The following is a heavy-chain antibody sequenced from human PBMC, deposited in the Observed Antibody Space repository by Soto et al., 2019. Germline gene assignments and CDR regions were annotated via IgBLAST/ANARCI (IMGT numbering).Heavy chain of an antibody. CDR3: AHIYDSSRYYYYYYGMDV. CDR1: GFSLSTSGVG. Sequence: SGPTLVNPTQTLTLTCTFSGFSLSTSGVGVGWIRQPPGKALEWLALIYWNDDKRYSPSLKSRLTITKDTSKNQVVLTMTNMDPVDTATYYCAHIYDSSRYYYYYYGMDVWGQGTTVTVSS. D-gene: IGHD3-22*01. CDR2: IYWNDDK. J-gene: IGHJ6*02. V-gene: IGHV2-5*01.